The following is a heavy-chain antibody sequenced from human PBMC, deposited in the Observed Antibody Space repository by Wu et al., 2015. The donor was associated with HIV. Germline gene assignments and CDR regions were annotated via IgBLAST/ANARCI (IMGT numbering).Heavy chain of an antibody. Sequence: QVQLVQSGAEVKKPGASLKVSCKASGYTFTDYYIYWVRQAPGQGLEWMGWINPNSGGSFYAQTFQGRVTMTRDTSITTAYLELSSLRSGDTAMYYCARGDYANYDFWSAYPSYWGQGTLVTVSS. CDR3: ARGDYANYDFWSAYPSY. CDR1: GYTFTDYY. J-gene: IGHJ4*02. V-gene: IGHV1-2*02. CDR2: INPNSGGS. D-gene: IGHD3-3*01.